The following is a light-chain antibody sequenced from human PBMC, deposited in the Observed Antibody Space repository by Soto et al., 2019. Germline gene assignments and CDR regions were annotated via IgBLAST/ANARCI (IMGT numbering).Light chain of an antibody. CDR3: AAWDDSLSVWV. Sequence: QSVLTQPPSASGTPGQRVTISCSGSSSNIGSNYVYWYQQLPGTAPKLLFYRNNQRPSGVPDRFSGSKSGTSASLAISGLRSEDEADYYCAAWDDSLSVWVFGGGTKLTVL. CDR1: SSNIGSNY. J-gene: IGLJ3*02. V-gene: IGLV1-47*01. CDR2: RNN.